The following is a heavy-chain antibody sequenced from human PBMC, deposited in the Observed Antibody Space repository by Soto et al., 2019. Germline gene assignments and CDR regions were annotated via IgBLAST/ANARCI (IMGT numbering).Heavy chain of an antibody. CDR2: IGDSGAST. D-gene: IGHD1-26*01. J-gene: IGHJ6*04. V-gene: IGHV3-23*01. Sequence: GGLLRLSCEASGFSFSSFAMNWVRQAPGKGLEWVSAIGDSGASTYYADSVKGRFTISRDNSRNTLYLQLNSLRAEDTAVYYCAKGVELDVWGNGTTVTVSS. CDR3: AKGVELDV. CDR1: GFSFSSFA.